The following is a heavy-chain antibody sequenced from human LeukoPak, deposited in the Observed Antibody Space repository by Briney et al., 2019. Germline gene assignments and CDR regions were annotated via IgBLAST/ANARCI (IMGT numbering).Heavy chain of an antibody. J-gene: IGHJ6*03. CDR3: ARAVPYSSYYDFWSGWYYMDV. CDR2: IIPIFGTA. Sequence: GASVKVSCKASGGTFSSYAISWVRQAPGQGLEWMGGIIPIFGTANYAQKFQGRVTITADESTSTAYMEPRSLRSDDTAVYYCARAVPYSSYYDFWSGWYYMDVWGKGTTVTVSS. CDR1: GGTFSSYA. D-gene: IGHD3-3*01. V-gene: IGHV1-69*13.